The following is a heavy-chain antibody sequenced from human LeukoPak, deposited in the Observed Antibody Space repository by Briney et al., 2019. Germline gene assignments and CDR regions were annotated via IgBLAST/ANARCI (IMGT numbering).Heavy chain of an antibody. Sequence: PSETLSLTCTVSGGSISSSSYYWGWIRQPPGKGLEWIGSIYYSGSTYYNPSLKSRVTISVDTSKNQFSLKLSSVTAADTAVYYCAREGSDYYGSGSYYRSYYYYMDVWGKGTTVTISS. CDR2: IYYSGST. CDR3: AREGSDYYGSGSYYRSYYYYMDV. J-gene: IGHJ6*03. V-gene: IGHV4-39*07. CDR1: GGSISSSSYY. D-gene: IGHD3-10*01.